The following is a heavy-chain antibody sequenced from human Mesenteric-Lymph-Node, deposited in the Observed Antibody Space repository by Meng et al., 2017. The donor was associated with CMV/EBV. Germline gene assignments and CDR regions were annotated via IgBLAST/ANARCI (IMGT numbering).Heavy chain of an antibody. CDR2: IKSNPDGGST. V-gene: IGHV3-15*01. Sequence: GGSLRLSCAASGFTFTNAWLNWVRQGPGEGLEWVGRIKSNPDGGSTDYAAPVRGRFTISRDDSTSTLFLYLNSLTTEDTGIYYCAHDVFGALRDWGQGTLVTVSS. CDR3: AHDVFGALRD. D-gene: IGHD1-1*01. J-gene: IGHJ1*01. CDR1: GFTFTNAW.